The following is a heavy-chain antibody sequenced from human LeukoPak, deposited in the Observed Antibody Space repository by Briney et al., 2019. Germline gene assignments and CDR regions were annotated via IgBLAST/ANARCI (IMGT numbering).Heavy chain of an antibody. CDR3: ARVGRLDFWSGYYRRTPQADY. CDR1: GGSFSGYY. V-gene: IGHV4-34*01. D-gene: IGHD3-3*01. CDR2: INHSGST. Sequence: SETLSLTCAVYGGSFSGYYWSWIRQPPGKGLEWIGEINHSGSTNYNPSLKSRVTISVDTSKNQFSLKLSSVTAADTAVFYCARVGRLDFWSGYYRRTPQADYWGQGTLVTVSS. J-gene: IGHJ4*02.